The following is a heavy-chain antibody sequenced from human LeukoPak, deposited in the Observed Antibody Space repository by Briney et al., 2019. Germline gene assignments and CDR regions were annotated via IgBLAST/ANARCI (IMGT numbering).Heavy chain of an antibody. CDR3: ARESGKGTVTTFEVIDY. J-gene: IGHJ4*02. V-gene: IGHV3-74*01. CDR2: INSDGSST. Sequence: GGSLRLSCAASGFTFSSYWMHWVRRAPGKGLVWVSRINSDGSSTSYADSVKGRFTISRDNAKSTLYLQMNSLRAEDTAVYYCARESGKGTVTTFEVIDYWGQGTLVTVSS. D-gene: IGHD4-17*01. CDR1: GFTFSSYW.